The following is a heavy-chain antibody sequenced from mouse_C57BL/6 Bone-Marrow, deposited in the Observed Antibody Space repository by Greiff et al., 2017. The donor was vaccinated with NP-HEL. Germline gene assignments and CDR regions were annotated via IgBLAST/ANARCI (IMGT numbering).Heavy chain of an antibody. CDR3: ATIYRRYAMDY. CDR1: GYTFTSYG. Sequence: VQLQQSGAELARPGASVKLSCKASGYTFTSYGISWVKQRTGQGLEWIGEIYPRSGNTYYNEKFKGKATLTADKSSSTAYMELRSLTSEDSAVYFCATIYRRYAMDYWGQGTSVTVSA. D-gene: IGHD1-1*02. CDR2: IYPRSGNT. J-gene: IGHJ4*01. V-gene: IGHV1-81*01.